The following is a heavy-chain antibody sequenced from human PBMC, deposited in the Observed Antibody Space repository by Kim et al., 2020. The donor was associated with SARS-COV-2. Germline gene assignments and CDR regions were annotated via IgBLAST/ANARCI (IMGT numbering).Heavy chain of an antibody. J-gene: IGHJ4*02. CDR3: ARGTERRYYDSHPVYFFDY. CDR2: IYTSGST. D-gene: IGHD3-22*01. V-gene: IGHV4-4*07. CDR1: GGSISSYY. Sequence: SETLSLTCTVSGGSISSYYWSWIRQPAGKGLEWIGRIYTSGSTNYNPSLKSRVTMSVDTSKNQFSLKLSSVTAADTAVYYCARGTERRYYDSHPVYFFDYWGQGTLVTVSS.